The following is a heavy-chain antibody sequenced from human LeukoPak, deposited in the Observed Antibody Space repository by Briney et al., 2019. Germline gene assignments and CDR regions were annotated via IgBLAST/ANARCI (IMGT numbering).Heavy chain of an antibody. D-gene: IGHD3-22*01. CDR3: ARLPYYYDSSGYPYPFFDY. CDR2: IYYSGST. CDR1: GGSISSSSYY. V-gene: IGHV4-39*01. Sequence: SETLSLTCTVSGGSISSSSYYWGWIRQPPGKGLEWIGSIYYSGSTYYNPSLKSRVTIFVDTSKNQFSLKLSSVTAADTAVCYCARLPYYYDSSGYPYPFFDYWGQGTLVTVSS. J-gene: IGHJ4*02.